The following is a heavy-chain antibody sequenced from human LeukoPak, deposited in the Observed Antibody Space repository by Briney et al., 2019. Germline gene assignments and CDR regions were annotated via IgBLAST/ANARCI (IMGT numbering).Heavy chain of an antibody. D-gene: IGHD5-24*01. CDR2: ISWNSGSI. CDR3: AKDGGDGYNWKPSGFDY. Sequence: GGSLRLSCAASGFTFDDYAMHWVWQAPGKGLEWVSGISWNSGSIGYADSVKGRFTISRDNAKNSLYLQMNSLRAEDTALYYCAKDGGDGYNWKPSGFDYWGQGTLVTVSS. CDR1: GFTFDDYA. V-gene: IGHV3-9*01. J-gene: IGHJ4*02.